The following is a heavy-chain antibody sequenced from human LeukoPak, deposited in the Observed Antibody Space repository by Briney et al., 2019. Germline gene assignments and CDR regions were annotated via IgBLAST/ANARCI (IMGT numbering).Heavy chain of an antibody. J-gene: IGHJ5*02. CDR3: ARDRGDSSGYYADSNWFDP. CDR2: IYYSGST. D-gene: IGHD3-22*01. CDR1: GGSISSSSYY. Sequence: SETLSLTCTVSGGSISSSSYYWGWIRQPPGNGLEWIGSIYYSGSTYYNPSLKSRVTISVDTSKNQFSLKLSSVTAAGTAVYYCARDRGDSSGYYADSNWFDPWGQGTLVTVSS. V-gene: IGHV4-39*07.